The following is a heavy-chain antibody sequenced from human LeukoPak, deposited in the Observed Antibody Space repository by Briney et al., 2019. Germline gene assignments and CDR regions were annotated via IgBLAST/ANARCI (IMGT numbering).Heavy chain of an antibody. J-gene: IGHJ4*02. CDR3: ARDLDY. V-gene: IGHV3-48*03. CDR1: GLTFINYE. Sequence: GGSLRLSCAVSGLTFINYEMNWVRQIPGKRLEWVAQISSSGRSISYADSVKGRFTVSRDNANSTLYLQMSSLRVDDTAVYYCARDLDYWGQGTLVTVSS. CDR2: ISSSGRSI.